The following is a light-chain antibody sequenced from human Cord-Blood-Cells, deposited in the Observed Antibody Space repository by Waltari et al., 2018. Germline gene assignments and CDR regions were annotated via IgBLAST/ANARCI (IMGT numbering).Light chain of an antibody. Sequence: SSELTQDPAVSVALGQTVRITCQGDSLRSCSASWYQQEPGQAPVPVIYGKNNRPSGIPDRFSCSSSGNTASLTITGAQAEDEADYYCNSRDSSGNHVVFGGGTKLTVL. J-gene: IGLJ2*01. CDR3: NSRDSSGNHVV. CDR1: SLRSCS. CDR2: GKN. V-gene: IGLV3-19*01.